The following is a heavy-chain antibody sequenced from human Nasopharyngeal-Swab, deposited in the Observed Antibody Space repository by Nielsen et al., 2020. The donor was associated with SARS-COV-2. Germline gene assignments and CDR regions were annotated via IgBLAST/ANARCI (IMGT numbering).Heavy chain of an antibody. J-gene: IGHJ4*02. D-gene: IGHD6-13*01. CDR1: GFTFSSYW. CDR3: AKGIAAAGSRCLDY. CDR2: IKQDGSEK. V-gene: IGHV3-7*01. Sequence: GESLKISCAASGFTFSSYWMSWVRQAPGKGLEWVANIKQDGSEKYYVDSVKGRFTISRDNAKNSLYLQMNSLRAEDTAVYYCAKGIAAAGSRCLDYWGQGTLVTVSS.